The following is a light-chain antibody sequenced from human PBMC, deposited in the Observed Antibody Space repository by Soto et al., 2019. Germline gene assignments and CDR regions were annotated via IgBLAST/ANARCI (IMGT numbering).Light chain of an antibody. V-gene: IGKV1-17*01. CDR2: APS. CDR3: LQHNSFPFT. Sequence: DIQMTQSPSSLSASVGDRVTITCRASQAIRNYLGWFQQKPGEAPKRLIYAPSTLQGGVPSRFSGSGSGTEFTLTISSLQPEDFATYYCLQHNSFPFTFGPGTKVDIK. CDR1: QAIRNY. J-gene: IGKJ3*01.